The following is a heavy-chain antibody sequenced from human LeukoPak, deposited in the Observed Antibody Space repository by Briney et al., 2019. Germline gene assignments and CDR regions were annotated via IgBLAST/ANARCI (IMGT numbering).Heavy chain of an antibody. Sequence: GGSLRLSCAASGFTFSNAWMSWVRQAPGKGLEWVGHIKSKSGGGTTDYAAPVKGRFTISRDDSKNTLYLQMNSVKTEDTAVYYCTTYDILTGYYRALWYFDYWGQGTLVSVSS. CDR1: GFTFSNAW. V-gene: IGHV3-15*01. CDR3: TTYDILTGYYRALWYFDY. J-gene: IGHJ4*02. CDR2: IKSKSGGGTT. D-gene: IGHD3-9*01.